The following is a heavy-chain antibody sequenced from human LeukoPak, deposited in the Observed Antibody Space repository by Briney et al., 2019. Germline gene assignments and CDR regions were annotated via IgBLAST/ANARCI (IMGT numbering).Heavy chain of an antibody. CDR3: ARDRSIEDAFDI. CDR2: INSDGSST. Sequence: GGSLRLSCAASGFTFSSYWMHWVRQAPGKGLVWVSRINSDGSSTTYADSVKGRFAISRDNAKNTLFLQMNSLSPKDTAVYYCARDRSIEDAFDIWGQGTMVTVSS. D-gene: IGHD3-3*02. J-gene: IGHJ3*02. CDR1: GFTFSSYW. V-gene: IGHV3-74*03.